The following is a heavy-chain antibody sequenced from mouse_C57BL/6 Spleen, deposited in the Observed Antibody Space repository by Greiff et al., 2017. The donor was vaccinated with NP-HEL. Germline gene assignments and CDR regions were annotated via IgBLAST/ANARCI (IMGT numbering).Heavy chain of an antibody. Sequence: QVQLQQSGAELVKPGASVKISCKASGYAFSSYWMNWVKQRPGKGLEWIGQIYPGDGDTNYNGKFKGKATLTADKSTSTAYMQLSSLTSEDSAVYFCARCRVTTGGFYAMDYWGQGTSVTVSS. D-gene: IGHD2-2*01. J-gene: IGHJ4*01. CDR1: GYAFSSYW. CDR3: ARCRVTTGGFYAMDY. V-gene: IGHV1-80*01. CDR2: IYPGDGDT.